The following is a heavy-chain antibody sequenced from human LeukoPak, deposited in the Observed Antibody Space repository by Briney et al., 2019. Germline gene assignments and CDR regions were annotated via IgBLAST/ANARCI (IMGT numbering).Heavy chain of an antibody. Sequence: ASVKVSCKASGYTFTGYYMHWVRQAPGQGLEWMGWINPNSGGTNYAQKFQGRVTMTRDTSIRTAYMELSRLRSDDTAVYYCARAYYYDSSGPYYFDYWGQGTLVTVSS. CDR2: INPNSGGT. J-gene: IGHJ4*02. V-gene: IGHV1-2*02. CDR1: GYTFTGYY. CDR3: ARAYYYDSSGPYYFDY. D-gene: IGHD3-22*01.